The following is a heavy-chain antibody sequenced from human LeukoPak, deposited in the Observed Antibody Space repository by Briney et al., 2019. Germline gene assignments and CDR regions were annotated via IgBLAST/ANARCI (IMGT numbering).Heavy chain of an antibody. J-gene: IGHJ4*02. CDR1: GFTFSSRDW. CDR2: IKQDGSEK. D-gene: IGHD3-22*01. CDR3: ARTPWYYDTSGYSGIDY. Sequence: GGSLRLSCVASGFTFSSRDWMTWVRQAPGKGLEWVANIKQDGSEKNYVDSVKGRFTISRDNAKNSVDLQMNSLRAEDTAVYYCARTPWYYDTSGYSGIDYWGQGTLVTVSS. V-gene: IGHV3-7*01.